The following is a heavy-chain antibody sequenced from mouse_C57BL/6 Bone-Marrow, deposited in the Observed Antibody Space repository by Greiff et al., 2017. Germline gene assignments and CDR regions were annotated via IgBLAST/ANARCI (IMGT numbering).Heavy chain of an antibody. Sequence: QVQLQQSGPELVKPGASVKISCKASGYAFSSSWMNWVKQRPGKGLEWIGRIYPGDGDTNYNGKFKGKATLTADKSSSTAYMQLSSLTSEDSAVYFCARGSSYPARYFAVWGTGTTVTVSS. D-gene: IGHD1-1*01. CDR2: IYPGDGDT. CDR1: GYAFSSSW. V-gene: IGHV1-82*01. J-gene: IGHJ1*03. CDR3: ARGSSYPARYFAV.